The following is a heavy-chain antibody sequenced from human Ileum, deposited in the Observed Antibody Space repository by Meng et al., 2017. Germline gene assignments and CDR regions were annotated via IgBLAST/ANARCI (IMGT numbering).Heavy chain of an antibody. CDR1: GDWVSTSNVV. V-gene: IGHV6-1*01. D-gene: IGHD5/OR15-5a*01. CDR3: ARGSGVFDYAFDV. J-gene: IGHJ3*01. Sequence: SQTLSLTCGISGDWVSTSNVVWNWLRQSPSRGLEWLGRTYYRSKWYHDYAVSVKGRITIIHDTSKNQVSLQLTSLGPGDTAVDYCARGSGVFDYAFDVWGQGTLVTVSS. CDR2: TYYRSKWYH.